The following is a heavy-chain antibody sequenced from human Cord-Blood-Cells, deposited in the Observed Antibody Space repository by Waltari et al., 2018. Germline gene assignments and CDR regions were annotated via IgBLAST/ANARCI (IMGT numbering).Heavy chain of an antibody. V-gene: IGHV4-34*01. J-gene: IGHJ3*02. D-gene: IGHD7-27*01. CDR1: GGSFSGYY. CDR3: ARGRAAMNWGSGENAFDI. Sequence: QVQLQQWGAGLLKPSETLSLTCAVYGGSFSGYYWSWIRQLPGKGREWIGEINHSGSTNYNPSLKSRVTISVDTSKNQFSLKLSSVTAADTAVYYCARGRAAMNWGSGENAFDIWGQGTMVTDSS. CDR2: INHSGST.